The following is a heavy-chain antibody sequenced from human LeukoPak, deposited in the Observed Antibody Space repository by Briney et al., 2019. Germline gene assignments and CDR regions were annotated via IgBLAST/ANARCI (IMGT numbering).Heavy chain of an antibody. CDR2: IYASGAT. J-gene: IGHJ5*02. D-gene: IGHD2-15*01. Sequence: SETLSLTCTVSGGSISIYYWSWIRQPPGRGLEWVGYIYASGATQYNAALKCRVTIPVDTSKTQFSLKLSSVTAADTAVYYCARHSSVVRGWFDPWGERTLVTVSS. CDR1: GGSISIYY. V-gene: IGHV4-4*09. CDR3: ARHSSVVRGWFDP.